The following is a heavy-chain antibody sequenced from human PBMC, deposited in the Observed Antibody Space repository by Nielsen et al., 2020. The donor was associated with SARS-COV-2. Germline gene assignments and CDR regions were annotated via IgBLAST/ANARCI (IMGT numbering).Heavy chain of an antibody. Sequence: GESLKISCAASGFTFSSYWMSWVRQAPGKGLEWVANIKQDGSEKYYVDSVKGRFTIFRDNAKNSLYLQMNSLRAEDTAVYYCARGQGVTIFGPYTHYGMDVWGQGTTVTVSS. V-gene: IGHV3-7*05. J-gene: IGHJ6*02. CDR2: IKQDGSEK. CDR1: GFTFSSYW. CDR3: ARGQGVTIFGPYTHYGMDV. D-gene: IGHD3-3*01.